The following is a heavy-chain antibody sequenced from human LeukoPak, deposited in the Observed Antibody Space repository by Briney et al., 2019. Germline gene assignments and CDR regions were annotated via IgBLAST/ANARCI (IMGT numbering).Heavy chain of an antibody. V-gene: IGHV1-18*01. Sequence: ASVKVSCKASGYTFTNYAISWVRQAPGQGLEWMGWISAYNGNTNYPQNFQGRVTITTDTSTSTAYMELRSLRSDDTAVYYCARGPYCSSTTCNRGTFDIWGQGTLVTVSS. J-gene: IGHJ3*02. CDR1: GYTFTNYA. D-gene: IGHD2-2*02. CDR2: ISAYNGNT. CDR3: ARGPYCSSTTCNRGTFDI.